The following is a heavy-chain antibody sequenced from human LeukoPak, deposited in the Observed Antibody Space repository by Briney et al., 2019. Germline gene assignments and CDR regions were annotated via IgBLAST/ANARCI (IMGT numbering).Heavy chain of an antibody. J-gene: IGHJ4*02. CDR2: IYTSGST. D-gene: IGHD3-10*01. CDR3: ARTMVRGVVIVRLFDY. CDR1: GRSISSYY. Sequence: PSETLSLTCTVSGRSISSYYWSCIRQPAGEGLEWIGRIYTSGSTNYNPSLKRRVTMSVDTSKNQFPMKLSSVTAADTAVYYWARTMVRGVVIVRLFDYWGQGTLVTVSS. V-gene: IGHV4-4*07.